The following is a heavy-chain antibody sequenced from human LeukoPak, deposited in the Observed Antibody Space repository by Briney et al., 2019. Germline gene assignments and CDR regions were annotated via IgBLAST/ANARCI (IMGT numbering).Heavy chain of an antibody. CDR2: INPSSGGT. J-gene: IGHJ5*02. V-gene: IGHV1-46*01. Sequence: ASVTVSFKASGFSFTSFYMHWVRQAPGQGLEWMGIINPSSGGTSYAQKFQGRITMTRDTSTSTVYMELSSLRSEDTAVYYCARSALEYNWFDPWGQGTLVTVSS. CDR1: GFSFTSFY. CDR3: ARSALEYNWFDP.